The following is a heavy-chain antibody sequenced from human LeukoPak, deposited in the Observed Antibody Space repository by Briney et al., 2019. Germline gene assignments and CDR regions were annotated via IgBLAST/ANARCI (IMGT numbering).Heavy chain of an antibody. D-gene: IGHD3-9*01. CDR2: INPNSGGT. J-gene: IGHJ4*02. CDR1: GCTFTGYY. V-gene: IGHV1-2*02. Sequence: ASVKVSCKASGCTFTGYYMHWVRQAPGQGLEWMGWINPNSGGTNYAQKFQGRVTMTRDTSISTAYMELSRLRSDDTAVYYCARERPERYFDWLSRVLDYWGQGTLVTVSS. CDR3: ARERPERYFDWLSRVLDY.